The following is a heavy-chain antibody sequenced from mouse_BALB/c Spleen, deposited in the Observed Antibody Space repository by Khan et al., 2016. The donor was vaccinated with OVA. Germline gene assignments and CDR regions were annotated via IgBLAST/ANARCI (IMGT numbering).Heavy chain of an antibody. D-gene: IGHD1-1*01. Sequence: DLVKPGASVKLSCRASGYTFTSYWINWIKQRPGQGLEWIGRIAPGSGGTSYNEMFKGKATLTVDTSSSTAYIQLSSLSSEDSAVCFCARSNYYGSGLYAMDYWGQGTSVTVSS. J-gene: IGHJ4*01. CDR3: ARSNYYGSGLYAMDY. CDR2: IAPGSGGT. CDR1: GYTFTSYW. V-gene: IGHV1S41*01.